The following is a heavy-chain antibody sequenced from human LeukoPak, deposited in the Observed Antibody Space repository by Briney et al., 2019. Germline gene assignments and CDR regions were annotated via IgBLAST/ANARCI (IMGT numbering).Heavy chain of an antibody. J-gene: IGHJ4*02. Sequence: GGSLRLSCAASGFTFSSYEISWVRQTPGKGLEWVSYISSTGSTIFYADSVKGRFTISRDNAKNSLYLQMNSLRAEDTAVYYCARAYGSGSPAFDYWGQGTLVAVSS. CDR2: ISSTGSTI. D-gene: IGHD3-10*01. CDR1: GFTFSSYE. CDR3: ARAYGSGSPAFDY. V-gene: IGHV3-48*03.